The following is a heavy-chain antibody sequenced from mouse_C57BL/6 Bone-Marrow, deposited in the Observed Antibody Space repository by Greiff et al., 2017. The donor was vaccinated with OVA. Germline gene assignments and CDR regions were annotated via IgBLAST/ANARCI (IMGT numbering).Heavy chain of an antibody. Sequence: VQLQQSGAELARPGASVKLSCKASGYTFTSYGISWVKQRTGQGLEWIGEIYPRSGNTYYNEKFKGKATLTADKSSSTAYMELRSLTSEDSAVYFCPIYYYGSSYEDYWGQGTTLTVSS. CDR2: IYPRSGNT. J-gene: IGHJ2*01. CDR1: GYTFTSYG. D-gene: IGHD1-1*01. V-gene: IGHV1-81*01. CDR3: PIYYYGSSYEDY.